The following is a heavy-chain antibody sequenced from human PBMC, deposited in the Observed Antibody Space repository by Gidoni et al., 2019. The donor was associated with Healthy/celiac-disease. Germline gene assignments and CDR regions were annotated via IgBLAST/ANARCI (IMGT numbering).Heavy chain of an antibody. Sequence: QVQLQQWGAGLLKPSETLSLTCAVYGGSFSGYYWSWIRQPPGKGLGWIGEINHSGSTNYNPSLKSRVTISVDTSKNQFSLKLSSVTAADTAVYYCTLVDTAMVTDYWGQGTLVTVSS. CDR3: TLVDTAMVTDY. D-gene: IGHD5-18*01. J-gene: IGHJ4*02. CDR2: INHSGST. V-gene: IGHV4-34*01. CDR1: GGSFSGYY.